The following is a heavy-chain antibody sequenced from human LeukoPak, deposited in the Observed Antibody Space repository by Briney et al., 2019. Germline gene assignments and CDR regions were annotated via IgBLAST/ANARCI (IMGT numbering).Heavy chain of an antibody. Sequence: ASVKVSCKASGGTFSSYAISWVRQAPGQGLEWMGRIIPILGIANYAQKFQGRVTITADKSTSTAYMELSSLRSDDTAVYYCARGSSAYYYDSSGYYSLSSWYFDLWGRGTLVTVSS. CDR3: ARGSSAYYYDSSGYYSLSSWYFDL. J-gene: IGHJ2*01. CDR2: IIPILGIA. V-gene: IGHV1-69*04. CDR1: GGTFSSYA. D-gene: IGHD3-22*01.